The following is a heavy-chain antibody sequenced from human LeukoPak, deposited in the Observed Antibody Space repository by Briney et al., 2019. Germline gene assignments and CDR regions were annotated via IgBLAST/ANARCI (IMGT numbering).Heavy chain of an antibody. CDR3: AREFLRGGYYDISGSEPLDY. V-gene: IGHV1-46*01. J-gene: IGHJ4*02. CDR2: INPSGGST. Sequence: ASVKVSCKASGYTFTSYAMNWVRQAPGQGLEWMGIINPSGGSTSYAQKFQGRVTMTRDMSTSTVYMELSSLRSEGTAVYYCAREFLRGGYYDISGSEPLDYWGQGTWSPSPQ. CDR1: GYTFTSYA. D-gene: IGHD3-22*01.